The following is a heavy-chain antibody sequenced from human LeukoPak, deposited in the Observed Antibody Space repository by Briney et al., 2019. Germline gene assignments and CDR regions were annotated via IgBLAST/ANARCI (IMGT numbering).Heavy chain of an antibody. Sequence: PSQTLSLNCTVSGGSISSGDYYWSWIRQPPGKGLEWIGYIYYSGSTYYNPSLKSRVTISVDTSKNQFSLKLSSVTAADTAVYYCARSTVVTHYYYYYMDVWGKGTTVTVSS. J-gene: IGHJ6*03. CDR3: ARSTVVTHYYYYYMDV. CDR1: GGSISSGDYY. V-gene: IGHV4-30-4*08. CDR2: IYYSGST. D-gene: IGHD4-23*01.